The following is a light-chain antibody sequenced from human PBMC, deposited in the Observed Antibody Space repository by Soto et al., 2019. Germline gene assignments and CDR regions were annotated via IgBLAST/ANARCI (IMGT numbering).Light chain of an antibody. CDR3: QQSYSTPRT. CDR2: AAS. V-gene: IGKV1-39*01. J-gene: IGKJ1*01. CDR1: QSISNY. Sequence: DIQMTQSPSSLSASVGDRVTITCRASQSISNYLNWYQQKQGKAPKLLLFAASNLQSGVPSRFSGGESGADFTLTNSSLQPEDFATYYCQQSYSTPRTFGQGTKVQIK.